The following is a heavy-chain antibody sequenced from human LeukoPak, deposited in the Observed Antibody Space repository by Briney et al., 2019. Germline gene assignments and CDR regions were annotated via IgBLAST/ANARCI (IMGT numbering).Heavy chain of an antibody. CDR2: INPNSGGT. Sequence: ASVKVSCKASGYTFTGYYMHWVRQAPGQGLEWMGWINPNSGGTNYAQKLQGRVTMTRDTSISTAYMELSRLRSDDTAVYYCARSPGGSDYFDYWGQGTLVTVSS. CDR3: ARSPGGSDYFDY. D-gene: IGHD3-16*01. V-gene: IGHV1-2*02. J-gene: IGHJ4*02. CDR1: GYTFTGYY.